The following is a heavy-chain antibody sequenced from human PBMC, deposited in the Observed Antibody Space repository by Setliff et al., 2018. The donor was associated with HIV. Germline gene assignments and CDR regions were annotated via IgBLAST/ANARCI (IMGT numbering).Heavy chain of an antibody. Sequence: TLSLTCAVSGYSISSGYYWGWIRQPPGKGLEWIGSIYHSGSTYYNPSLKSRVTLSVDTSKNQFSLMLSSVTAADTAVYYCARLGAYYGWVGAFDIWGQGTMVTVSS. CDR3: ARLGAYYGWVGAFDI. J-gene: IGHJ3*02. V-gene: IGHV4-38-2*01. CDR1: GYSISSGYY. D-gene: IGHD3-10*01. CDR2: IYHSGST.